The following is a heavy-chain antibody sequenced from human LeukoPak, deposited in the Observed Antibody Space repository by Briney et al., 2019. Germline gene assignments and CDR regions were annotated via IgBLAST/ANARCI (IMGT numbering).Heavy chain of an antibody. Sequence: SETLSLTCTVSGGSISSYYWSWIRQPPGKGLEWIGYIYYSGSTNYNPSLKSRVTISVDTSKNQFSLKLSSVTTADTAVYYCARDRGSSGAFYDYWGQGTLVTVYS. CDR1: GGSISSYY. CDR3: ARDRGSSGAFYDY. V-gene: IGHV4-59*01. CDR2: IYYSGST. D-gene: IGHD6-6*01. J-gene: IGHJ4*02.